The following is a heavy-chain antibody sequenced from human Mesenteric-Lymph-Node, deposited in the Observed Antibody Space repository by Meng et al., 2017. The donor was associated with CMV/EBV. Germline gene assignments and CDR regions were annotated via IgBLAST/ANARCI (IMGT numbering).Heavy chain of an antibody. CDR3: VAYLVGVGGRGY. Sequence: SETLSLTCTVSGDSISSSYWTWIRRPPGKELEWIGYIHHSGSTNYNPSLKSRVTISADTSKNQFSLKLTSVTAADTAVYFCVAYLVGVGGRGYWGQGTVVTVSS. CDR1: GDSISSSY. V-gene: IGHV4-59*01. J-gene: IGHJ1*01. CDR2: IHHSGST. D-gene: IGHD1-26*01.